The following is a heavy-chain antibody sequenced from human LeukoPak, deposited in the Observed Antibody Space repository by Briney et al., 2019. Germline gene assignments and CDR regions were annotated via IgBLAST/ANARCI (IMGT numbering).Heavy chain of an antibody. V-gene: IGHV3-21*04. Sequence: GGSLRLSCAASGFTFSSYSMNWVRQAPGKGLEWVSSISSSSSYIYYADSVKGRFTISRDNAKNSLYLQMNSLKTEDTAVYYCTRLSGDNWNYGGNFDSWGQGTLVTVSS. CDR3: TRLSGDNWNYGGNFDS. CDR1: GFTFSSYS. J-gene: IGHJ4*02. D-gene: IGHD1-7*01. CDR2: ISSSSSYI.